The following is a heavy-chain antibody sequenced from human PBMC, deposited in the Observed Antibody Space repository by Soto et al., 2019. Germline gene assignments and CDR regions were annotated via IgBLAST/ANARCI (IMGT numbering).Heavy chain of an antibody. Sequence: SETLSLTCTVSGGSISSYYWGWIRQPPGKGLEWIGSIYYSGSTYYNPSLKSRVTISVDTSKNQFSLKLSSVTAADTAVYYCARRSVTTPTFDYWGQGTLVTVSS. D-gene: IGHD4-17*01. V-gene: IGHV4-39*01. CDR2: IYYSGST. CDR3: ARRSVTTPTFDY. J-gene: IGHJ4*02. CDR1: GGSISSYY.